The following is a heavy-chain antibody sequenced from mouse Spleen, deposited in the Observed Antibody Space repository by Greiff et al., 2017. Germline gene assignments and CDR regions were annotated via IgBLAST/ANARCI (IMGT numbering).Heavy chain of an antibody. D-gene: IGHD1-1*01. Sequence: QVQLQQPGAELVKPGASVKMSCKASGYTFTSYWITWVKQRPGQGLEWIGDIYPGSGSTNYNEKFKSKATLTVDTSSSTAYMQLSSLTSEDSAVYYCARDEYYGSSSSFDYWGQGTTLTVSS. V-gene: IGHV1-55*01. J-gene: IGHJ2*01. CDR1: GYTFTSYW. CDR2: IYPGSGST. CDR3: ARDEYYGSSSSFDY.